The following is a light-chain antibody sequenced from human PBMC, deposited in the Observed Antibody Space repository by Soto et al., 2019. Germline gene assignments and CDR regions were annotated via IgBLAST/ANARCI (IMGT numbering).Light chain of an antibody. CDR1: QSVSSC. V-gene: IGKV3-15*01. Sequence: IVLTQSPATLSVSPGERATLSCRVSQSVSSCLAWYQQIPGQAPSLLIYGGSSRATGIPARFSGSGSGTEFTLTISSLQSEDFAVYYCQQYNNWPRGTFGQGTKVDIK. CDR2: GGS. J-gene: IGKJ1*01. CDR3: QQYNNWPRGT.